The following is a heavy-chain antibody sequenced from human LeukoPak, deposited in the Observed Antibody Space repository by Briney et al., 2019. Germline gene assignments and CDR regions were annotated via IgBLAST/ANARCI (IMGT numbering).Heavy chain of an antibody. CDR1: GFSFSTYW. D-gene: IGHD6-19*01. Sequence: GGSLRLSCAASGFSFSTYWMSWVRQAPEKGLEWVATIRQDGSEKLYVDSVKGRFTISRDNAQNSLYLQMSSLGAEDTAVYYCARGRAVDYWGQGTLVTVSS. CDR2: IRQDGSEK. V-gene: IGHV3-7*01. CDR3: ARGRAVDY. J-gene: IGHJ4*02.